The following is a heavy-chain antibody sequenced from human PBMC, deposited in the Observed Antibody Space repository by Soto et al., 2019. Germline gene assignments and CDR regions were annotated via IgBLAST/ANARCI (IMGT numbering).Heavy chain of an antibody. CDR3: ARVQGSSSTYAFDI. CDR2: IYYSGST. CDR1: GGSISSGDYY. V-gene: IGHV4-30-4*01. D-gene: IGHD6-6*01. J-gene: IGHJ3*02. Sequence: SETLSLTCTVSGGSISSGDYYWSWIRQPPGKGLEWIGYIYYSGSTYYNPSLKSRVTISVDTSKNQFSLKLSSVTAADTAVYYCARVQGSSSTYAFDIWGQGTMVTVSS.